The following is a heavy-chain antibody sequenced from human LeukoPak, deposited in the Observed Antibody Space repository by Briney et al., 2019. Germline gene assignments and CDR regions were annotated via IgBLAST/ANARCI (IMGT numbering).Heavy chain of an antibody. Sequence: ASVKVSCKVSGYTLTQLSVHWVRQAPGKGLEWMGGFDVEDGEIIYAQKFQGRVTMTEDTSTDTAYMELSSLRSEDTAVYYCAANRQIMILGVVIMPAFDIWGQGTMVTVSS. V-gene: IGHV1-24*01. CDR2: FDVEDGEI. J-gene: IGHJ3*02. CDR3: AANRQIMILGVVIMPAFDI. CDR1: GYTLTQLS. D-gene: IGHD3-3*01.